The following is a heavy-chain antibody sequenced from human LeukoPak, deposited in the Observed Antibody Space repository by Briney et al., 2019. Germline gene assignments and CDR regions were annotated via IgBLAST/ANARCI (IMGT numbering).Heavy chain of an antibody. CDR1: GFTFSSYG. Sequence: GRSLRLSCAASGFTFSSYGMHWVRQAPGKGLEWVAVIWYDGSNKYYAAYVKGRFTISRDNSKNTLYLEMNSLRAEDRAVYYCARDRYCSSTSCFYYGMDVWGQGTTVTVSS. D-gene: IGHD2-2*01. V-gene: IGHV3-33*01. J-gene: IGHJ6*02. CDR2: IWYDGSNK. CDR3: ARDRYCSSTSCFYYGMDV.